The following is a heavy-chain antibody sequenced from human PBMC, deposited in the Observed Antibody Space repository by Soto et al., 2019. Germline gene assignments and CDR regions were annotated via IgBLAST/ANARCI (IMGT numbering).Heavy chain of an antibody. CDR3: AADPTYSGSYPYYYYYGMDV. V-gene: IGHV1-58*01. Sequence: GASVKVSCKASGFTFTSSAVQWVRQARGQRLEWIGWIVVGSGNTNYAQKFQERVTITRDMSTSTAYMGLSSLRSEDTAVYYCAADPTYSGSYPYYYYYGMDVWGQGTTVTVSS. CDR1: GFTFTSSA. CDR2: IVVGSGNT. J-gene: IGHJ6*02. D-gene: IGHD1-26*01.